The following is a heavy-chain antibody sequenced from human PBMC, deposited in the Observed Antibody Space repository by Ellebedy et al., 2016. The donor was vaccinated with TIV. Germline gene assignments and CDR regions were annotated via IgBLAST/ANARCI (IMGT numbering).Heavy chain of an antibody. CDR3: ATYGGGFDY. V-gene: IGHV1-2*02. J-gene: IGHJ4*02. Sequence: AASVKVSCKASRYTLIAHYMHWVRQAPGQGLEWMGWLNPNSGGTNYAQKFQGRVTMTRDTSISTAYMELRSLRSDDTAVYYCATYGGGFDYWGQGTLVTVSS. D-gene: IGHD3-16*01. CDR2: LNPNSGGT. CDR1: RYTLIAHY.